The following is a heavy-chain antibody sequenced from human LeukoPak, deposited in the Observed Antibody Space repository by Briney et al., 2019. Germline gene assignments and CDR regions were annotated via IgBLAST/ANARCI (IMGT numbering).Heavy chain of an antibody. D-gene: IGHD2-2*01. CDR1: GFTFSTYW. CDR2: IRQDGSEK. J-gene: IGHJ3*02. V-gene: IGHV3-7*04. Sequence: GGSLILSCAASGFTFSTYWMTWVRQAPGKGLEWVANIRQDGSEKYNVDSVEGRFTISRDNAKKSLFLQMNSLRAEDTAVYYCARDMRGDGFDIWGQGTMVTVSS. CDR3: ARDMRGDGFDI.